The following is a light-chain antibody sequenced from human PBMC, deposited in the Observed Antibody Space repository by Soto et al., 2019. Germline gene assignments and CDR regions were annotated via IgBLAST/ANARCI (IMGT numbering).Light chain of an antibody. Sequence: QYVLTQPPSASGTPGQRVTISCSGSSSNIGSHSVDWYQQLPGTAPKLLIFRNNQRPSGVPDRFSGSKSGTSASLAISGLQSEDEADYYCAARDDSLNAVIFGGGTKLTVL. J-gene: IGLJ2*01. CDR3: AARDDSLNAVI. CDR1: SSNIGSHS. CDR2: RNN. V-gene: IGLV1-44*01.